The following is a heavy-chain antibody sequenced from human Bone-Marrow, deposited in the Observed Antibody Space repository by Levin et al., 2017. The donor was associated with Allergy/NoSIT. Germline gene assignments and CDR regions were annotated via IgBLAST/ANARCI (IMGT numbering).Heavy chain of an antibody. CDR3: ARALAGATGYY. CDR1: GFTFSSYS. V-gene: IGHV3-21*01. D-gene: IGHD1-26*01. J-gene: IGHJ4*02. CDR2: ISSSSSYI. Sequence: GGSLRLSCAASGFTFSSYSMNWVRQAPGKGLEWVSSISSSSSYIYSADSVKGRFTISRDNAKNSLYLQMNSLRAEDTAVYYCARALAGATGYYWGQGTLVTVSS.